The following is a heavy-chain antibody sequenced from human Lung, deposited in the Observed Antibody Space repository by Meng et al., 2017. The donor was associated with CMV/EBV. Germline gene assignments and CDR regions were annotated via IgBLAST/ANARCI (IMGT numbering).Heavy chain of an antibody. CDR2: ISSYNGNT. CDR1: GYTFTTYG. Sequence: ASXXVSXKASGYTFTTYGVTWVRQAPGQGLEWMGWISSYNGNTKYAQKVQGRVTLTTDTSTNTAYMELRSLRSDDTAVYYCARRRGGSSWGDFDYWGQGTLVTVSS. J-gene: IGHJ4*02. CDR3: ARRRGGSSWGDFDY. D-gene: IGHD6-6*01. V-gene: IGHV1-18*01.